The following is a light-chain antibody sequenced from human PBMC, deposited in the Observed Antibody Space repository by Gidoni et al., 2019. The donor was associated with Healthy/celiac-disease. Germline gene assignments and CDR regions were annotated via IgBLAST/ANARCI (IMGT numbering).Light chain of an antibody. V-gene: IGKV1-39*01. J-gene: IGKJ2*04. Sequence: DIQMTQSPSSLSASVGDRVTITCRASQSISSYLNWYQQKPGKAPKLLIYAASSLQSGVPPRFSGSGSGTDFTLTISSLQPEEFATYYCQQSYSTMCSFGQGTKLEIK. CDR2: AAS. CDR3: QQSYSTMCS. CDR1: QSISSY.